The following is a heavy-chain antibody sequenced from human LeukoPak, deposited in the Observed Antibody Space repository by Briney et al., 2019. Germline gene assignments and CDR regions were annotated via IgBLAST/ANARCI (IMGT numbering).Heavy chain of an antibody. J-gene: IGHJ4*02. Sequence: PGGSLRLSCAASGFTVSRNYMSWVRQAPGMGLEWVSVIYSGGTTNYADSVKGRFTISRDNSKNTLYLQMNSLRAEDTAMYYCATQGIRNSAFDNWGQGTLVTVSS. CDR3: ATQGIRNSAFDN. CDR2: IYSGGTT. CDR1: GFTVSRNY. V-gene: IGHV3-53*01. D-gene: IGHD1-26*01.